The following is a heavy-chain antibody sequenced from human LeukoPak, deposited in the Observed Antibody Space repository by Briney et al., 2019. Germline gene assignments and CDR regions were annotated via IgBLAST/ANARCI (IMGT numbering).Heavy chain of an antibody. V-gene: IGHV1-8*01. D-gene: IGHD3-3*01. J-gene: IGHJ4*02. CDR3: AKASATIFGVAHHPDPFDY. Sequence: ASVKVSCKASGYTFTSYDINWVRQATGQGLEWMGWMNPNSGNTGYAQKFQGRVTMTRNTSISTAYMELSSLRSEDTAVYYCAKASATIFGVAHHPDPFDYWGQGTLVTVSS. CDR1: GYTFTSYD. CDR2: MNPNSGNT.